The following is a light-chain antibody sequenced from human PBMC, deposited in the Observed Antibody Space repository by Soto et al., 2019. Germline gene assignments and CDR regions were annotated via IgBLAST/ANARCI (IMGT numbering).Light chain of an antibody. Sequence: SALTQPPSASGSPGQSVTISCTGTSSDVGGYNYVSWYQQHPGKAPKLMIYEVTKRPSGVPDRFSGSKSGNTASLTVSGLQAEDVADYYCSSYAGSNNLKVFGTGTKLTVL. CDR2: EVT. J-gene: IGLJ1*01. V-gene: IGLV2-8*01. CDR1: SSDVGGYNY. CDR3: SSYAGSNNLKV.